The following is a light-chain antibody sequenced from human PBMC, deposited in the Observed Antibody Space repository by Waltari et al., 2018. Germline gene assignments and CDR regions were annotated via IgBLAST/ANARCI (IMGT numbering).Light chain of an antibody. CDR1: TSDVGGYNY. CDR3: SSHTSSSTVV. J-gene: IGLJ2*01. CDR2: EVT. V-gene: IGLV2-14*01. Sequence: QSALTQPASVSGSPGQSITISCTGTTSDVGGYNYVSWYQQHPGKAPKLMMYEVTDRPSGVSNRVSGSKSGNTASLTISGLQAEDEADYYCSSHTSSSTVVFGGGTKLTVL.